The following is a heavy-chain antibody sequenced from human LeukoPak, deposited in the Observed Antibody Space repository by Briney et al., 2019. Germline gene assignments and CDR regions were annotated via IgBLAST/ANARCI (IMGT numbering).Heavy chain of an antibody. Sequence: PSETLSLTCTVPSGSISSYYWSWIRQSPGKGLEWLGFIYYSGNTNYNPSLKSRVTISIDTSKNQFSLKLSSVTAADTAVYYCARVKPFYANDLSTFDIWGQGTMVIVSS. CDR2: IYYSGNT. CDR1: SGSISSYY. D-gene: IGHD2/OR15-2a*01. CDR3: ARVKPFYANDLSTFDI. V-gene: IGHV4-59*01. J-gene: IGHJ3*02.